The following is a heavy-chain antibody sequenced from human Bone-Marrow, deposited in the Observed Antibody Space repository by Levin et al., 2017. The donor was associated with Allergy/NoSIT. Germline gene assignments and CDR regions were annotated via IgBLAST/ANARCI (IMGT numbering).Heavy chain of an antibody. CDR2: ISSSGGTI. D-gene: IGHD3-22*01. CDR3: AARKYYFHSSGYYYEY. J-gene: IGHJ4*02. CDR1: GFTFSNYG. Sequence: PGGSLRLSCAASGFTFSNYGMKWVRQDPGKGLEWVSDISSSGGTINYIDSVRGRFTISRDNAKNSLFLQMNSLRAEDTAVYYCAARKYYFHSSGYYYEYWGQGTLVTVSS. V-gene: IGHV3-48*03.